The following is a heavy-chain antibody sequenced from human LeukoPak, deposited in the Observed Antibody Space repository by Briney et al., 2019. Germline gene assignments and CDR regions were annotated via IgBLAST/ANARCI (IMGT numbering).Heavy chain of an antibody. CDR2: ISGSGDSA. J-gene: IGHJ4*02. CDR1: GFTFSSYA. Sequence: GGSLRLSCEGSGFTFSSYAMSWVRQAPGKGLEWVADISGSGDSAFYADSVKGQFTISRDNSKNTLYLQMNSLRAEDTAVYYCAKDRYCSSTRCYGDFDYWGQGTLVTVSS. D-gene: IGHD2-2*01. CDR3: AKDRYCSSTRCYGDFDY. V-gene: IGHV3-23*01.